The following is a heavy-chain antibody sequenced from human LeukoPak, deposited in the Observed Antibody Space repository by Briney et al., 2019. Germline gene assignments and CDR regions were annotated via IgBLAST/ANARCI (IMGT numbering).Heavy chain of an antibody. J-gene: IGHJ4*02. V-gene: IGHV3-53*01. CDR3: ARDMDGSSGFRFEY. CDR2: IYSGAGSM. CDR1: GFSVGYNY. Sequence: RGSLRLSCAASGFSVGYNYMNWVRQAPGKGLEWVSVIYSGAGSMYYADSVKGRFTISRDDFKNTVYLQMNSLRAEDTAVYYCARDMDGSSGFRFEYWGPGTLVTVSS. D-gene: IGHD3-22*01.